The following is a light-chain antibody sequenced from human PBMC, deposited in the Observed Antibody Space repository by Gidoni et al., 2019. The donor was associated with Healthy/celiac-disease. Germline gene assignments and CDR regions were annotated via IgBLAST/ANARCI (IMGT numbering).Light chain of an antibody. J-gene: IGKJ2*01. CDR3: QQSYSTLYT. Sequence: DIHMTQSPSSLSASVGDRVTITCRACQRISSYLNWDQQKPGKAPKLLIYAASSLQSGVPSRFSGSGSGTDFSLTISSLQPEDFATYYCQQSYSTLYTFGQGTKLEIK. CDR2: AAS. CDR1: QRISSY. V-gene: IGKV1-39*01.